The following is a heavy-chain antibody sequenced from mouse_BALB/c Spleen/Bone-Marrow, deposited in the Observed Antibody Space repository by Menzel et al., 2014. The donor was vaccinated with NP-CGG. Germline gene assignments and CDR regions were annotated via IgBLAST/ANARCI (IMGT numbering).Heavy chain of an antibody. Sequence: VQLQQHGAELVKPGASVKLSCTASGFNIKDTYMHWVKQRPEQGLEWIGRIDPAHGNTKYDPKFQGTATITADTSSNTAYLQLSRQASDDTAVYYCAKYGGLRDAMNHWGQRSSGTVSS. CDR2: IDPAHGNT. J-gene: IGHJ4*01. D-gene: IGHD2-4*01. V-gene: IGHV14-3*02. CDR3: AKYGGLRDAMNH. CDR1: GFNIKDTY.